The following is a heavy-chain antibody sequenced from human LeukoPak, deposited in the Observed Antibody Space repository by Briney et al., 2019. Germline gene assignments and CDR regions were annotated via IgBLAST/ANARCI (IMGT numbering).Heavy chain of an antibody. Sequence: PGGSLRLSCAASGFTVSSNYMSWIRQAPGKGLEWVSYISSSGSTIYYADSVKGRFTISRDNAKNSLYLQMNSLRAEDTAVYYCAKDSGDIVATIYYFDYWGQGTLVTVSS. CDR1: GFTVSSNY. CDR2: ISSSGSTI. D-gene: IGHD5-12*01. V-gene: IGHV3-11*01. J-gene: IGHJ4*02. CDR3: AKDSGDIVATIYYFDY.